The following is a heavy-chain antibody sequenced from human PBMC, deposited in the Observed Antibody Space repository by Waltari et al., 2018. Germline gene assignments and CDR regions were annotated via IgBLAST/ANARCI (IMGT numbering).Heavy chain of an antibody. Sequence: QVQLQESGPGLVKSSETLSLTCTVSGVSVSGYFWNWIRQAPGKGPAWIGYCRHTGDTKQNPSLKSRVTMSVDTSRNDFSLRLSSVTAADTAVYYCALWESGWRAFRFWGQGTLGTVSS. CDR3: ALWESGWRAFRF. J-gene: IGHJ4*03. V-gene: IGHV4-59*08. CDR1: GVSVSGYF. CDR2: CRHTGDT. D-gene: IGHD6-19*01.